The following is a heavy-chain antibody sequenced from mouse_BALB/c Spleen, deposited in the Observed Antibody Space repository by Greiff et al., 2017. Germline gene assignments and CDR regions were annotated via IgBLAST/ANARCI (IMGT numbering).Heavy chain of an antibody. CDR3: ARAYYGNYYYFDY. J-gene: IGHJ2*01. CDR1: GFTFSSFG. D-gene: IGHD2-10*01. Sequence: EVMLVESGGGLVQPGGSRKLSCAASGFTFSSFGMHWVRQAPEKGLEWVAYISSGSSTIYYADTVKGRFTISRDNPKNTLFLQMTSLRSEDTAMYYCARAYYGNYYYFDYWGQGTTLTVSS. CDR2: ISSGSSTI. V-gene: IGHV5-17*02.